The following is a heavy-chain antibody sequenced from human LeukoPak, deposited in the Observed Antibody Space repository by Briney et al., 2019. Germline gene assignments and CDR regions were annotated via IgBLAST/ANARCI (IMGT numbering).Heavy chain of an antibody. D-gene: IGHD5-24*01. CDR1: GYTFTSYY. CDR3: ARRVATTEHFDY. CDR2: INPSDGST. Sequence: ASVKVSCKASGYTFTSYYIHWVRQASGQGLEWMGIINPSDGSTSYAQKFQGRVTMTRDTSTSTVYMELSSLRSEDTAVYYCARRVATTEHFDYWGQGTLVTVSS. V-gene: IGHV1-46*01. J-gene: IGHJ4*02.